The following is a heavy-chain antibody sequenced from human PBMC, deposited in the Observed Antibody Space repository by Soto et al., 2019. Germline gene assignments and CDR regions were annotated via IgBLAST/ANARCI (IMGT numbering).Heavy chain of an antibody. Sequence: PGESLKISCRGSGFTFTNYWIAWVRQMPGEGLEWMGIIYPGDSDISYSPSFQGQVTISADKSINTAYLHWSSLKASDTAIYYCAKHEGYCSSTTCSNFDSWGQGTLVTVSS. CDR1: GFTFTNYW. CDR2: IYPGDSDI. D-gene: IGHD2-2*01. J-gene: IGHJ4*02. V-gene: IGHV5-51*01. CDR3: AKHEGYCSSTTCSNFDS.